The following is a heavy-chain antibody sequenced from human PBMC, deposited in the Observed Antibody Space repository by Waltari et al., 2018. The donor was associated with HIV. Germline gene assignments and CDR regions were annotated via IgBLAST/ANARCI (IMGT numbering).Heavy chain of an antibody. Sequence: EVQLVESGGGLVKPGGSLRLSCTASGLTFSTHPMHWVRQAPGKGLEWVSSISSCTSYIYYADSVTGRFTVSRDNAKNSLFLQMNSLRADDTAVYYCARQQLGSGALDLWGQGTLVTVSS. CDR1: GLTFSTHP. D-gene: IGHD3-10*02. CDR2: ISSCTSYI. V-gene: IGHV3-21*02. J-gene: IGHJ4*02. CDR3: ARQQLGSGALDL.